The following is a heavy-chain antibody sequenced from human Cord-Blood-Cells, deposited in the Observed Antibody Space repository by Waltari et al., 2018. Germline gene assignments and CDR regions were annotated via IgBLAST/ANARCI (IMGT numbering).Heavy chain of an antibody. J-gene: IGHJ4*02. V-gene: IGHV4-34*01. CDR1: GGSFSGYY. CDR2: INHSGST. D-gene: IGHD6-13*01. Sequence: QVQLQQWGAGLLKPSETLSLTCAVYGGSFSGYYWSWIRQPPGKGLEWIGEINHSGSTNYNPSLKSRVTISVDTSKNQFSLKLSSVTAADTAVYYCARFSLRSSSFDYWGQGTLVTVSS. CDR3: ARFSLRSSSFDY.